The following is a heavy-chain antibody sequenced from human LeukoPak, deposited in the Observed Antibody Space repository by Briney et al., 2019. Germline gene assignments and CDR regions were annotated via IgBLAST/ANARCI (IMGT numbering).Heavy chain of an antibody. Sequence: GGSLRLSCATSGLSVTNNYINWLRQAPGKGLEWVSVIYSGGMTEFADSVKGRFSISRDTTTNTVFLQMNTLRLDDTAVYYCARSQGIADAFDLWSQGTRVTVSS. CDR2: IYSGGMT. D-gene: IGHD2-15*01. CDR1: GLSVTNNY. V-gene: IGHV3-66*02. CDR3: ARSQGIADAFDL. J-gene: IGHJ3*01.